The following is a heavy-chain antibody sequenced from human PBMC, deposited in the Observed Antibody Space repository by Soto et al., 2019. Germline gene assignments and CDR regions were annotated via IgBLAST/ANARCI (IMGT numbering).Heavy chain of an antibody. CDR1: GHTFSGYY. J-gene: IGHJ5*02. V-gene: IGHV1-8*02. CDR3: ARGRYCSGGSCSNWFDP. CDR2: MKPNGGNT. D-gene: IGHD2-15*01. Sequence: ASVTVSCTASGHTFSGYYVHWVRQAPGQGLEWMGWMKPNGGNTGYAQKFQGRVTMTRNTSISTAYMELSSLRSEDTAVYYCARGRYCSGGSCSNWFDPWGQGTLVTVSS.